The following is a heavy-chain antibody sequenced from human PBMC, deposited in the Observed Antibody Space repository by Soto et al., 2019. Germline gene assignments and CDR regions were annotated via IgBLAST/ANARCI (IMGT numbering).Heavy chain of an antibody. CDR1: GGSFSGDH. CDR3: ARRYCSSTSCLAGFDP. CDR2: INHSGST. D-gene: IGHD2-2*01. J-gene: IGHJ5*02. Sequence: ETLSLTCAVCGGSFSGDHWSWILQPPGKGLEWIGEINHSGSTNYNPSLKSRVTISVDTSKKQISLKLNSVTAADTAVYYCARRYCSSTSCLAGFDPWGRGTPVTVSS. V-gene: IGHV4-34*01.